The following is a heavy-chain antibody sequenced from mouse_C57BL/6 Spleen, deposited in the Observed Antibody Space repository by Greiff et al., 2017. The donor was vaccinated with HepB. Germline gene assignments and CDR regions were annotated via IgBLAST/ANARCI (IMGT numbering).Heavy chain of an antibody. D-gene: IGHD2-5*01. CDR1: GFTFSSYA. Sequence: EVKLQESGGGLVKPGGSLKLSCAASGFTFSSYAMSWVRQTPEKRLEWVATISDGGSYTYYPDNVKGRFTISRDNAKNNLYLQMSHLKSEDTAMYYCARAYYSNRYYYAMDYWGQGTSVTVSS. J-gene: IGHJ4*01. CDR3: ARAYYSNRYYYAMDY. CDR2: ISDGGSYT. V-gene: IGHV5-4*03.